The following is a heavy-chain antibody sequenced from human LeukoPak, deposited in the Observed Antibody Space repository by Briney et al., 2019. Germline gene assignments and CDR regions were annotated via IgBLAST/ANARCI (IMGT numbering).Heavy chain of an antibody. CDR2: ISGSGGST. V-gene: IGHV3-23*01. D-gene: IGHD3-10*01. CDR1: GFTFSSYA. CDR3: ATDYYGSGSYYTLFDY. Sequence: PGGSLRLSCAASGFTFSSYAMSWVRQAPGKGLEWVSAISGSGGSTYYADSVKGRFTISRDNSKNTLYLQMNSLRAEDTAVYYCATDYYGSGSYYTLFDYWGQGTLVTVSS. J-gene: IGHJ4*02.